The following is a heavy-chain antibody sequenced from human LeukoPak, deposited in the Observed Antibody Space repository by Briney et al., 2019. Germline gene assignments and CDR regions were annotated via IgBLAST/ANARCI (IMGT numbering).Heavy chain of an antibody. CDR3: ASWAGTAAGFSGPFDY. V-gene: IGHV3-30*02. D-gene: IGHD6-13*01. J-gene: IGHJ4*02. CDR2: IRYDGSNK. Sequence: AGGSLRLSCAASGFTFSSYAMSWVRQAPGNGLEWVAFIRYDGSNKYYADSVKGRFTISRDNARNSVFLQMASLRAEDTGVYYCASWAGTAAGFSGPFDYWGLGTLVTVSS. CDR1: GFTFSSYA.